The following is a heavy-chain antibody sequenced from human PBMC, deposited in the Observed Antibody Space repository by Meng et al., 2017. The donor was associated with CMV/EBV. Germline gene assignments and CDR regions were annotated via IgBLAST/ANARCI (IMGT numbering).Heavy chain of an antibody. V-gene: IGHV3-11*04. CDR2: ISSSGSTI. J-gene: IGHJ6*02. CDR3: ARVLGSSSLYYYYGMDV. CDR1: GFTFSDYY. Sequence: GESLKISCAASGFTFSDYYMSWIRQAPGKGLEWVSYISSSGSTIYYADSVKGRFTISRDNAKNSLYLQMNSLRAEDTAVYYCARVLGSSSLYYYYGMDVWGQGTTVTVSS. D-gene: IGHD6-6*01.